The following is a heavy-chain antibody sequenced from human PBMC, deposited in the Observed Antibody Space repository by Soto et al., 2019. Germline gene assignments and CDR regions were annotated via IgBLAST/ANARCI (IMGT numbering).Heavy chain of an antibody. CDR1: GGTFSDFA. J-gene: IGHJ6*02. CDR3: ARHRIQLRLGKYSFNGMDV. V-gene: IGHV1-69*06. CDR2: IVPRFGSP. D-gene: IGHD3-16*01. Sequence: QVQLVQSGAEMRKPGSSLRVSCKASGGTFSDFAFSWVRQAPGQGLEWMGGIVPRFGSPNYAQKFGGRVTLSAHTSTSTVYMEVSSLRSDDTAVYFCARHRIQLRLGKYSFNGMDVWGHGTTITVSS.